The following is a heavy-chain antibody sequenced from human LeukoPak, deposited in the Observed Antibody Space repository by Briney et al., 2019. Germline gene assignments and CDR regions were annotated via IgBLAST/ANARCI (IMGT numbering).Heavy chain of an antibody. V-gene: IGHV1-8*01. Sequence: ASVKVSCKASGYTFTSYYMHWVRQATGQGLEWMGWMNPNSGNTGYAQKFQGRVTMTRNTSISTAYMELSSLRSEDTAVYYCASVPYCSGGSCYSGYAFDIWGQGTMVTVSS. CDR2: MNPNSGNT. D-gene: IGHD2-15*01. CDR3: ASVPYCSGGSCYSGYAFDI. J-gene: IGHJ3*02. CDR1: GYTFTSYY.